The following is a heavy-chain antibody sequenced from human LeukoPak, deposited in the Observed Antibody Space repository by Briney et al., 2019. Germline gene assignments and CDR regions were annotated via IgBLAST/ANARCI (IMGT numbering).Heavy chain of an antibody. Sequence: GGSLRLSCAASGFTFSSYGMSWVRQAPGKGLEWVSSISSSSSYIYYADSVKGRFTISRDNAKNSLYLQMNSLRAEDTAVYYCARGNITMVRGVIITVYYYYGMDVWGQGTTVTVSS. V-gene: IGHV3-21*01. CDR2: ISSSSSYI. CDR1: GFTFSSYG. D-gene: IGHD3-10*01. J-gene: IGHJ6*02. CDR3: ARGNITMVRGVIITVYYYYGMDV.